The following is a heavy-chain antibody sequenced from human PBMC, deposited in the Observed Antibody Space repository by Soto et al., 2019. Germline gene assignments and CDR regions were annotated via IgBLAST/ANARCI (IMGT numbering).Heavy chain of an antibody. CDR2: IYSGGST. CDR1: GFTVSSNY. Sequence: GGSLRLSCAASGFTVSSNYMSWVRQAPGKGLEWVSVIYSGGSTYYADSVKGRFTISRDNSKNTLYLQMNSLRAEDTAVYYCARSGPDTAMVTYYYGMDVWGQGTTVTVSS. J-gene: IGHJ6*02. D-gene: IGHD5-18*01. CDR3: ARSGPDTAMVTYYYGMDV. V-gene: IGHV3-66*01.